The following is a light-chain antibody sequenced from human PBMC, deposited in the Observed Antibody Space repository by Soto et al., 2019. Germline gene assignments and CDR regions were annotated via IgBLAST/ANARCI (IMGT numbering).Light chain of an antibody. CDR2: GNG. J-gene: IGLJ1*01. CDR1: SSNIGAGHD. V-gene: IGLV1-40*01. Sequence: QSALTQPPSVSGAPGQRVTISCTGSSSNIGAGHDVHWYQQLPGTAPKLLIYGNGNRPSGVPDRFSGSKSGTSASLAITGLQADDEADYYCQSYDSSLSGSVVFGTGTKVTVL. CDR3: QSYDSSLSGSVV.